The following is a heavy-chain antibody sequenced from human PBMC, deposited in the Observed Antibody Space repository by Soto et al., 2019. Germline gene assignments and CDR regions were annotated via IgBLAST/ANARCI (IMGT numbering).Heavy chain of an antibody. CDR1: GFTFSSYA. J-gene: IGHJ4*02. CDR3: AKRREQLSQSFDY. CDR2: ISGSGGST. D-gene: IGHD5-18*01. V-gene: IGHV3-23*01. Sequence: PGGSLRLSCAASGFTFSSYAMSWVRQAPGKGLGWVSAISGSGGSTYYADSVKGRFTISRDNSKNTLYLQMNSLRAEDTAVYYCAKRREQLSQSFDYWGQGTLVTVSS.